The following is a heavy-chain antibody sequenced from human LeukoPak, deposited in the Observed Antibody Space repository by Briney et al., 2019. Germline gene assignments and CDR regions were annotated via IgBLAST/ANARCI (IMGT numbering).Heavy chain of an antibody. J-gene: IGHJ5*02. D-gene: IGHD3-3*01. CDR1: GYTFTSYD. Sequence: ASAKVSCKASGYTFTSYDINWVRQATGQGLEWMGWMNPNSGNTGYAQKFQGRVTITRNTSISTAYMELSSLRSEDTAVYYCARGRAPYYDFWSGYLPSNWFDPWGQGTLVTVSS. CDR2: MNPNSGNT. V-gene: IGHV1-8*03. CDR3: ARGRAPYYDFWSGYLPSNWFDP.